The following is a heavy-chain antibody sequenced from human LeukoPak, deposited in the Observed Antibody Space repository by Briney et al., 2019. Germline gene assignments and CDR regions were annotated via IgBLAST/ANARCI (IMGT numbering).Heavy chain of an antibody. CDR2: ISSSSSYI. CDR1: GFTFSSYS. Sequence: PGGSLRLSCAASGFTFSSYSMNWVRQAPGKGLEWVSSISSSSSYIYYADSVRGRFTISRDNAKNSLYLQMNSLRAEDTAVYYCARDRFAVVTPRLFDPWGQGTLVTVSS. J-gene: IGHJ5*02. V-gene: IGHV3-21*01. CDR3: ARDRFAVVTPRLFDP. D-gene: IGHD4-23*01.